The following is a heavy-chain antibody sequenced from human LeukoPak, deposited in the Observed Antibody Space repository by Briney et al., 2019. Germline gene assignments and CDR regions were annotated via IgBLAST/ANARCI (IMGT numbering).Heavy chain of an antibody. CDR2: IWYDGNNK. V-gene: IGHV3-33*06. Sequence: PGGSLRLSCAASGFTFSSSGMHWVRQAPGKGLEWVAVIWYDGNNKYYTDSVKGRFTISRDNSKNTLYLQINSLRAEDTAVYCCAKGYSYGSGYAFDIWGQGTMVTVSS. CDR3: AKGYSYGSGYAFDI. J-gene: IGHJ3*02. CDR1: GFTFSSSG. D-gene: IGHD5-18*01.